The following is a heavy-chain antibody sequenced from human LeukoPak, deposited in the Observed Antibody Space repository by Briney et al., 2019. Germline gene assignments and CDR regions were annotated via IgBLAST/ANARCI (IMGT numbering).Heavy chain of an antibody. CDR3: ASIIYYDGY. J-gene: IGHJ4*02. CDR2: ISYDGSNK. V-gene: IGHV3-30-3*01. D-gene: IGHD3-22*01. CDR1: GFTFSIYA. Sequence: GGSLRLSCAASGFTFSIYAMSWVRQAPGKGLEWVAVISYDGSNKYYADSVKGRFTISRDNSKNTLYLQMNSLRAEDTAVYYCASIIYYDGYWGQGTLVTVSS.